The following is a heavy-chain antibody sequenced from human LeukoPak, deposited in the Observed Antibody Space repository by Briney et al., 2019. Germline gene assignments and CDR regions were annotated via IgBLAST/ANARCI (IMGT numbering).Heavy chain of an antibody. CDR2: IIPIFGTA. CDR1: GGTFSSYA. CDR3: ARESRLRGSYFDY. J-gene: IGHJ4*02. D-gene: IGHD3-16*01. V-gene: IGHV1-69*13. Sequence: SVKVSCKASGGTFSSYAISWVRQAPGQGLEWMGGIIPIFGTANYAQKFQGRVTITADESTSTAYMELSSLRSEDMAVYYCARESRLRGSYFDYWGQGTLVTVSS.